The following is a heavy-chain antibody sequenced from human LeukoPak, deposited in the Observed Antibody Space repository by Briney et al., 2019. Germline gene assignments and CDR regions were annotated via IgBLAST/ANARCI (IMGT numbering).Heavy chain of an antibody. CDR1: GFTFSSYA. Sequence: GGSLRLSCAASGFTFSSYAMHWVRQAPGKGLGYVSAISSNGGSTYYANSVKGRFTISRDNSKNTLYLQMNSLRAEDTAVYYCARARGINDAFDIWGQGTMVTVSS. CDR2: ISSNGGST. CDR3: ARARGINDAFDI. V-gene: IGHV3-64*01. J-gene: IGHJ3*02.